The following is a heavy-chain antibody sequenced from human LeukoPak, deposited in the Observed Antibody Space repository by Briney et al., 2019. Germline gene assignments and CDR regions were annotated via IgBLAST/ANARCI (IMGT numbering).Heavy chain of an antibody. J-gene: IGHJ4*02. V-gene: IGHV1-18*01. CDR2: SSAYNGNT. CDR1: GYTFTSYG. D-gene: IGHD3-22*01. CDR3: ARDRGPAYYYDSSGYYPSDPDY. Sequence: GASVTVSCKASGYTFTSYGISWVRQAPGQGLEWMGWSSAYNGNTNYAQKLQGRVTMTTDTSTSTAYMELRSLRSDDTAVYYCARDRGPAYYYDSSGYYPSDPDYWGQGTLVTVSS.